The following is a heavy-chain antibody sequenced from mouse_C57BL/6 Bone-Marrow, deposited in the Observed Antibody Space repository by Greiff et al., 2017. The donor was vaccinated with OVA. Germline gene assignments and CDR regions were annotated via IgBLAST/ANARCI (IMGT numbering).Heavy chain of an antibody. V-gene: IGHV1-55*01. CDR3: ARRRRQLHFDY. CDR2: IYPGSGST. D-gene: IGHD3-2*01. Sequence: QVQLKQPGAELVKPGASVKMSCKASGYTFTSYWITWVKQRPGQGLEWIGDIYPGSGSTNYNEKFKSKATLTVDTSSSTAYMQRSSLTSDDSAVYYCARRRRQLHFDYWGQGTTLTVSA. J-gene: IGHJ2*01. CDR1: GYTFTSYW.